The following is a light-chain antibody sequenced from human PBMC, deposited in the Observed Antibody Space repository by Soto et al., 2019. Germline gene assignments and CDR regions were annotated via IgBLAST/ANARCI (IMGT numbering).Light chain of an antibody. CDR2: TTS. Sequence: DIQMTQSPSSLSASVGDRITITCRASQSISSYLNWYQQKPGKAPKLLIYTTSNLQSWVPSRFSGSGSGTEFTLTISNLQPEDFATYYCQQRYSFFLTFGGGTKVEI. V-gene: IGKV1-39*01. J-gene: IGKJ4*01. CDR3: QQRYSFFLT. CDR1: QSISSY.